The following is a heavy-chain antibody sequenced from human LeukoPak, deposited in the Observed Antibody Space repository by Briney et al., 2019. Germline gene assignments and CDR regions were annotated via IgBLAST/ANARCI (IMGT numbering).Heavy chain of an antibody. CDR2: IYYSGST. V-gene: IGHV4-59*08. CDR1: GGSISSYY. J-gene: IGHJ5*02. CDR3: ARLNSGSINWFDP. D-gene: IGHD5-12*01. Sequence: SETLSLTCTVSGGSISSYYWSWIRQPPGKGLEWIGYIYYSGSTKYNPSLKSRVTISVDTSKNQFSLKLSSVTAADTAVYYCARLNSGSINWFDPWGQGTLVTVSS.